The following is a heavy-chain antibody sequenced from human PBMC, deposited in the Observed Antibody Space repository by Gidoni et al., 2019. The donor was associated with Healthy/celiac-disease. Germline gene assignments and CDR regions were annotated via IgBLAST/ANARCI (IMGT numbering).Heavy chain of an antibody. Sequence: QVQLMQSGAEVKKPGSSVKVSCKASGGTFSSYAISWVRQAPGQGLEWMGGIIPIFGTAHYAQKFQGRVTITADKSTSTAYMELSSLRSEDTAVYYCARGGEFYYDSSGKPLDYWGQGTLVTVSS. J-gene: IGHJ4*02. CDR3: ARGGEFYYDSSGKPLDY. V-gene: IGHV1-69*06. D-gene: IGHD3-22*01. CDR1: GGTFSSYA. CDR2: IIPIFGTA.